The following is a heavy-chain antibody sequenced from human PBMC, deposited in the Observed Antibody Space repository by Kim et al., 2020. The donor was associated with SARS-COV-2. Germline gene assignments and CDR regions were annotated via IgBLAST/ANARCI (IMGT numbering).Heavy chain of an antibody. CDR3: ANGGVVGAADYYYGMDV. J-gene: IGHJ6*02. D-gene: IGHD1-26*01. CDR1: GFTFSSYA. V-gene: IGHV3-30*04. CDR2: ISYDGSNK. Sequence: GGSLRLSCAASGFTFSSYAMHWVRQAPGKGLEWVAVISYDGSNKYYADSVKGRFTISRDNSKNTLYLQMNSLRAEDTAVYYCANGGVVGAADYYYGMDVWGQGTTVTVSS.